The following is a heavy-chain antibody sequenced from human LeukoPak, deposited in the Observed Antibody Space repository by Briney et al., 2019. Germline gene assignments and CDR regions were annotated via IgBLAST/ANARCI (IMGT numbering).Heavy chain of an antibody. D-gene: IGHD2-15*01. CDR3: ARLVYCSGGSCYSPGAFDI. CDR2: IIPILGIA. J-gene: IGHJ3*02. CDR1: GGTLSSYA. Sequence: SVKVSCKASGGTLSSYAISWVRQAPGQGLEWMGRIIPILGIANYAQKFQGRVTITADKSTSTAYMELSSLRSEDTAVYYCARLVYCSGGSCYSPGAFDIWGQGTMVTVSS. V-gene: IGHV1-69*04.